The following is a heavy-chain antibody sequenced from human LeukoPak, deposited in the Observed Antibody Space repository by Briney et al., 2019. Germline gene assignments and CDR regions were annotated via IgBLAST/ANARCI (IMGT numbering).Heavy chain of an antibody. V-gene: IGHV1-2*04. CDR3: AIRRYSSSWYDY. D-gene: IGHD6-13*01. CDR1: GYTFTGYY. CDR2: INPNSGGT. J-gene: IGHJ4*02. Sequence: ASVKVSCKASGYTFTGYYMHWVRQAPGQGLEWMGWINPNSGGTNYAQKFQGWVTMTRDTSISTAYMELSRLRSDDTAVYYCAIRRYSSSWYDYWGQGTLVTVSS.